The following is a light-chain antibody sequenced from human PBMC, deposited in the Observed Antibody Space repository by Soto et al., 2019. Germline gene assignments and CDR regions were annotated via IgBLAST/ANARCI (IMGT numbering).Light chain of an antibody. V-gene: IGKV3-20*01. CDR3: QQYGNSPWT. J-gene: IGKJ1*01. Sequence: EIVLTQSPGTLSLSPGERATLSCRASQSVSSIYFAWYQQKPGQTPRLLIYGASNRATGIPDRFSGSGSGTDFTLTISRLEPEDFAVYYCQQYGNSPWTFGQGTKVEIK. CDR1: QSVSSIY. CDR2: GAS.